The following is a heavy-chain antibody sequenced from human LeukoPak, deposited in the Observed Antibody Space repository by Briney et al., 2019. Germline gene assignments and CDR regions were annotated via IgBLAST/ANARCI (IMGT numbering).Heavy chain of an antibody. V-gene: IGHV1-18*01. Sequence: ASVTETLMASRYTFSRYGFNWVRQAPGQGLEWMGWIATYNGNSKYAQKVQGRVTMTTETSTTTAYMEPRTLRSDDTAVYYCARDMVGLAANGNWFDPWGQGTLVTVSS. J-gene: IGHJ5*02. D-gene: IGHD6-13*01. CDR1: RYTFSRYG. CDR2: IATYNGNS. CDR3: ARDMVGLAANGNWFDP.